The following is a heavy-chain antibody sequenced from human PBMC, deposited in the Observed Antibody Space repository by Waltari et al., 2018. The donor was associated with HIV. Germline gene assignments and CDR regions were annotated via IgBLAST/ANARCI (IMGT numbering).Heavy chain of an antibody. D-gene: IGHD2-21*01. CDR3: ARVVVMYWYFDL. J-gene: IGHJ2*01. CDR2: INQYGYT. V-gene: IGHV4-34*01. CDR1: GGSFSDDY. Sequence: QVQLQQWGAGLLKPSETLSLTCAVYGGSFSDDYWSWIRQPPGKGLEWIGEINQYGYTNYNPSRKSRVTISVDTSKNQFSLKLTSLSDADTAVYYCARVVVMYWYFDLWGRGTLVTVSS.